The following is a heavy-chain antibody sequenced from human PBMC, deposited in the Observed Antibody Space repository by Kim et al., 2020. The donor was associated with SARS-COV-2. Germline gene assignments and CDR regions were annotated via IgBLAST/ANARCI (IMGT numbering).Heavy chain of an antibody. J-gene: IGHJ3*02. V-gene: IGHV3-23*01. Sequence: GGSLRLSCAASGFTFSDYAMSWVRQAPGKGLEWVSAIRSGGGSTDYTDYADSVKGRFTISRDKSKNQLNLQMNSLRAEDTAVHYCAKVRGSGSYYLWAFDIWGQGTLVTVSS. CDR1: GFTFSDYA. CDR3: AKVRGSGSYYLWAFDI. D-gene: IGHD3-10*01. CDR2: IRSGGGSTDYT.